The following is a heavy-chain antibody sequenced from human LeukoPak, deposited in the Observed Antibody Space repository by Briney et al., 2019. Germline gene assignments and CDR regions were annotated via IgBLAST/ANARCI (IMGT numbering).Heavy chain of an antibody. J-gene: IGHJ4*02. CDR3: ARDSKSWDGPHYFDY. D-gene: IGHD1-26*01. V-gene: IGHV4-39*07. Sequence: PSETLSLTCTVSGGSISSSSYYWGWIRQPPGKGLEWIGSIYYSGSTYYNPSLKSRVTISVDTSKNQFSLKLSSVTAADTAVYYCARDSKSWDGPHYFDYWGQGTLVTVSS. CDR2: IYYSGST. CDR1: GGSISSSSYY.